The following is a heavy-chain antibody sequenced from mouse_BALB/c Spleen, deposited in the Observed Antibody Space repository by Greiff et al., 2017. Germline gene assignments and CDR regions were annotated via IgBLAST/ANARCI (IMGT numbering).Heavy chain of an antibody. CDR1: GYSITSDYA. D-gene: IGHD1-1*01. CDR2: ISYSGST. CDR3: ARYYYGSSRYYFDY. J-gene: IGHJ2*01. V-gene: IGHV3-2*02. Sequence: ESGPGLVKPSQSLSLTCTVTGYSITSDYAWNWIRQFPGNKLEWMGYISYSGSTSYNPSLKSRISITRDTSKNQFFLQLNSVTTEDTATYYCARYYYGSSRYYFDYWGQGTTLTVSS.